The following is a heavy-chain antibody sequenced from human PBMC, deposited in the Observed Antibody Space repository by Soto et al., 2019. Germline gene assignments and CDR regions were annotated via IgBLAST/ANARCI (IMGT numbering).Heavy chain of an antibody. CDR2: IHNSGTT. V-gene: IGHV4-31*03. Sequence: QVQLQESGPGLVKPSQTLSLTCTVSGGSISSGDYYWSWIRQHPGKGLEWIGYIHNSGTTYYIPPLKSRVDMTVDTSKNQLSLKLTSVTAADTAVYYCARGVTFGGVIAPRFDPWGQGTLVTVSS. CDR1: GGSISSGDYY. J-gene: IGHJ5*02. CDR3: ARGVTFGGVIAPRFDP. D-gene: IGHD3-16*02.